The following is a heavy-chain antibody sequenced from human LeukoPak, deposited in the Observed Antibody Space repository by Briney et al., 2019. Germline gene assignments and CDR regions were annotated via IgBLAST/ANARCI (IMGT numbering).Heavy chain of an antibody. Sequence: PGGSLRLSCAASGFTFSSYWMHWVRQAPGKGLVWVSRINTDGSSTSYADSAKGRFTISRDNAKNTLYLQMNSLRAEDTAVYYCARVPYYYDSSGYFGYWGQGTLVTVSS. CDR1: GFTFSSYW. V-gene: IGHV3-74*01. J-gene: IGHJ4*02. CDR2: INTDGSST. CDR3: ARVPYYYDSSGYFGY. D-gene: IGHD3-22*01.